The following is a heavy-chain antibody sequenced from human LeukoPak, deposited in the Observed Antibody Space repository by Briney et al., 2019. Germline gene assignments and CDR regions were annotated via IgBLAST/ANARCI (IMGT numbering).Heavy chain of an antibody. V-gene: IGHV3-48*03. Sequence: GGSLRLSCAASGFTFSSYEMNWVRQAPGKGLEWVSYISSSGSTIYYADSVKGRFTISRDNAKNSLYLQMNSLRAEDTTVYYCARDIVVVPLVMGWFDPWGQGTLVTVSS. CDR2: ISSSGSTI. CDR1: GFTFSSYE. D-gene: IGHD2-2*01. CDR3: ARDIVVVPLVMGWFDP. J-gene: IGHJ5*02.